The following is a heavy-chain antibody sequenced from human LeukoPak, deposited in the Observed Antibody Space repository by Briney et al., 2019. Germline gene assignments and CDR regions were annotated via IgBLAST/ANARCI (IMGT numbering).Heavy chain of an antibody. CDR2: IYTSGST. J-gene: IGHJ6*03. CDR1: GGSISSYY. V-gene: IGHV4-4*07. CDR3: AREPSDYYYMDV. Sequence: SETLSLTCTVSGGSISSYYWSWIRQPAGKGLEWIGRIYTSGSTNYNPSLKSRVTMSVDTPKNQFSLKLSSVTAADTAVYCCAREPSDYYYMDVWGKGTTVTVSS.